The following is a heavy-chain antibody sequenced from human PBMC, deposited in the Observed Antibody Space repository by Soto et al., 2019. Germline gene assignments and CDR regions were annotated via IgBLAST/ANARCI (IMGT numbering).Heavy chain of an antibody. CDR3: IRGRQGGVQL. D-gene: IGHD1-26*01. V-gene: IGHV3-9*01. J-gene: IGHJ1*01. Sequence: EVQLLESGGGLVQPGRSLRLSCVASGFTIDDYAMHWVRQAPGKGLEWVSGITWSGGTRDYADSVKGRFTISRDNAKNSVYLQMDSLRVEDTDLYYCIRGRQGGVQLWGRVTLVTVSS. CDR1: GFTIDDYA. CDR2: ITWSGGTR.